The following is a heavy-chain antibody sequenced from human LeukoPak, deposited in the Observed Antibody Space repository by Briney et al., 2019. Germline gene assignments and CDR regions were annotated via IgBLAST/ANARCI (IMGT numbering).Heavy chain of an antibody. D-gene: IGHD6-13*01. Sequence: SETLSLTCAVYGGSISSYYWSWIRQPPGKGLEWIGYIYYSGSTNYNPSLKSRVTISVDTSKNQFSLKLSSVTAADTAVYYCARRIAAAGMFDPWGQGTLVTVSS. CDR1: GGSISSYY. J-gene: IGHJ5*02. CDR2: IYYSGST. V-gene: IGHV4-59*08. CDR3: ARRIAAAGMFDP.